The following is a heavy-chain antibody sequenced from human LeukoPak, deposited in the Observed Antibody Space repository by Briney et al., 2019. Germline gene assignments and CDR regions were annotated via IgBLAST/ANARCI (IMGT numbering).Heavy chain of an antibody. D-gene: IGHD3-22*01. Sequence: ASVKVSCKASGYTFTSYDINWVRQATGQGLEWMGWMNPNSGNTGYAQKFQGRVTMTRNTSISTAYMELSSLRSEDTAVYYCARGGRHYYDSSGYRGVDYWGQGTLATVSS. J-gene: IGHJ4*02. CDR1: GYTFTSYD. V-gene: IGHV1-8*01. CDR2: MNPNSGNT. CDR3: ARGGRHYYDSSGYRGVDY.